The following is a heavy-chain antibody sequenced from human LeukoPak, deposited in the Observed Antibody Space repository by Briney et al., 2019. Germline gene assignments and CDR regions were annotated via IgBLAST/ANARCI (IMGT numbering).Heavy chain of an antibody. CDR3: ARASLSWFDP. Sequence: SETLSLTCTVSGGAISSYYWSWIRPPPGKGLEWIGYIYYSGSTNYNPSLKSRVTISVDTSKNQFSLKLSSVTAADTAVYNCARASLSWFDPWGQGTLVTVSS. J-gene: IGHJ5*02. CDR1: GGAISSYY. CDR2: IYYSGST. D-gene: IGHD2/OR15-2a*01. V-gene: IGHV4-59*01.